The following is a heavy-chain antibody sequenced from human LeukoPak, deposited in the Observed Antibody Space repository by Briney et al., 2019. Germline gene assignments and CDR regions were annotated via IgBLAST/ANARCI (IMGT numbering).Heavy chain of an antibody. CDR2: IYSGGST. J-gene: IGHJ4*02. V-gene: IGHV3-53*01. CDR3: ARATMGD. CDR1: EFTFDDYG. Sequence: GGSLRLSCAASEFTFDDYGMSWVRQAPGKGLEWVSVIYSGGSTYYADSVKGRFTISRDNSKNTLYLQMNSLRAEDTAVSYCARATMGDWGQGTLVTVSS. D-gene: IGHD3-10*01.